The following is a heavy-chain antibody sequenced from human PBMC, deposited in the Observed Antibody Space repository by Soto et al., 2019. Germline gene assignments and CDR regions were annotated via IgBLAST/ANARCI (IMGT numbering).Heavy chain of an antibody. CDR2: IYYSGST. J-gene: IGHJ3*02. Sequence: SETLSLTCTVSSGSISSSSYYWGWIRQPPGKGLEWIGSIYYSGSTYYNPSLKSRVTISVDTSKNQCSLKLSSVTAADTAVYYCARRGRDGYRYGAFDIWGQGTMVTVSS. CDR1: SGSISSSSYY. D-gene: IGHD5-12*01. CDR3: ARRGRDGYRYGAFDI. V-gene: IGHV4-39*01.